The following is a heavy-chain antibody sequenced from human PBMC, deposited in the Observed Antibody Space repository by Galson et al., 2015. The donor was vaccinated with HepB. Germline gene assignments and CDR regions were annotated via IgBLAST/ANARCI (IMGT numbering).Heavy chain of an antibody. CDR1: GFTFSSYA. Sequence: SLRLSCAASGFTFSSYAMHWVRQAPGKGLEWVAVISYDGSNKYYADSVKGRFTISRDNSKNTLYLQMNSLRAEDTAVYYCARDGNIVVVPAAGVPVCYFDYWGQGTLVTVSS. V-gene: IGHV3-30*04. CDR3: ARDGNIVVVPAAGVPVCYFDY. CDR2: ISYDGSNK. J-gene: IGHJ4*02. D-gene: IGHD2-2*01.